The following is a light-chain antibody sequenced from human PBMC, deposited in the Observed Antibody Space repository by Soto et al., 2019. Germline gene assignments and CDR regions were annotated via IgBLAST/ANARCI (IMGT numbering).Light chain of an antibody. J-gene: IGLJ1*01. V-gene: IGLV2-23*01. Sequence: QSVLTQPASLSVSPGQSITISCTGTSSDLGSRNLVSWYQQHPGKAPKLIIYEGSKRPSGVSNRFSGTKSGNTASLTISGLQAEDEADYYCCSYADGSSYVFGTGTKVTVL. CDR2: EGS. CDR3: CSYADGSSYV. CDR1: SSDLGSRNL.